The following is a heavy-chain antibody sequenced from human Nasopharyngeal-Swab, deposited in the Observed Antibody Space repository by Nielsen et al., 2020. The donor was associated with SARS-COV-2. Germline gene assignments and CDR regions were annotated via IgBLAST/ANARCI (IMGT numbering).Heavy chain of an antibody. CDR3: ARGGGDAYNPIDF. J-gene: IGHJ4*02. Sequence: GESLKISCAASGFLVSNTYMSWVRQAPGKGLEWVSLLYSGGNTYYTDSVKGRFTVSRDKSKNTLYLQMNSLRADDTAVYFCARGGGDAYNPIDFWGQGTLVTVSS. V-gene: IGHV3-53*01. D-gene: IGHD5-24*01. CDR1: GFLVSNTY. CDR2: LYSGGNT.